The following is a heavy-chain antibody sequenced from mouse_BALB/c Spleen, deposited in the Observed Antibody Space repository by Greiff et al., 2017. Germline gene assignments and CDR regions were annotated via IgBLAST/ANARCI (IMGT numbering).Heavy chain of an antibody. V-gene: IGHV5-6*01. CDR1: GFTFSSYG. CDR3: ARHETERYFDV. Sequence: EVQRVESGGDLVKPGGSLKLSCAASGFTFSSYGMSWVRQTPDKRLEWVATISSGGSYTYYPDSVKGRFTISRDNAKNTLYLQMSSLKSEDTAMYYCARHETERYFDVWGAGTTVTVSS. CDR2: ISSGGSYT. J-gene: IGHJ1*01.